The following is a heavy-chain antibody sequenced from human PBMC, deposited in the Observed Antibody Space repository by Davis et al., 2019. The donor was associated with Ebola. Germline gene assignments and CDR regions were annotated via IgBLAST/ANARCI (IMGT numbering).Heavy chain of an antibody. D-gene: IGHD4-11*01. CDR2: IYYIGST. CDR1: GGSISSGGYY. Sequence: PSETLSLTCAVSGGSISSGGYYWGWIRQPPGKGLEWIGSIYYIGSTYYNPSLKSRVTISVDTSKNQFSLKLSSVTAADTAVYYCARQYSNYFDYWGQGTLVTVSS. V-gene: IGHV4-39*01. CDR3: ARQYSNYFDY. J-gene: IGHJ4*02.